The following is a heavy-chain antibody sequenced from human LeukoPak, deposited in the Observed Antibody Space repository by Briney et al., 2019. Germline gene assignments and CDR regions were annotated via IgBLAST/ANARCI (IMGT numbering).Heavy chain of an antibody. CDR3: AREERGGTSTRDAFDI. D-gene: IGHD3-10*01. Sequence: AAVKVSCKASVYTFTSYGISWVRQAPGQGLEWVGWISAYNGNTNYAQKLQGRVTMTTDTSTSTAYLELRSLRSDDTAVYYCAREERGGTSTRDAFDIWGQGTMVTVSS. CDR1: VYTFTSYG. V-gene: IGHV1-18*01. CDR2: ISAYNGNT. J-gene: IGHJ3*02.